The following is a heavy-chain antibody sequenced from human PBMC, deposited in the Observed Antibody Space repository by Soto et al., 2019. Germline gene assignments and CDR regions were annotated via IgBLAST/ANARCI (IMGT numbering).Heavy chain of an antibody. Sequence: VASVKVSCKASGGTFSSHAISWVRQAPGQGLEWMGGIIPFFKATNYAQKFQGRVTITADDSTSTAYMDLSSLRSEDTAVYYCARDVTLNYYDSTYYYALDVWGQGTTVTVSS. CDR3: ARDVTLNYYDSTYYYALDV. D-gene: IGHD3-22*01. CDR2: IIPFFKAT. J-gene: IGHJ6*02. CDR1: GGTFSSHA. V-gene: IGHV1-69*13.